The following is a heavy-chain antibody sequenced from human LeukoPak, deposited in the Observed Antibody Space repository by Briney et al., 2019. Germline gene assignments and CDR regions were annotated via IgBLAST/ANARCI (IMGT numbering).Heavy chain of an antibody. CDR1: GFTFSAYG. J-gene: IGHJ4*02. Sequence: PGGSLRLSCVASGFTFSAYGMSWVRQAPGKGLEWVSGIGTTAKYYADSVKGRFTISRDNSKNTLYLQMNSLRVEDTAVYYCAKDRVPDGMWEIDSWGQGAPVTVSS. D-gene: IGHD1-26*01. CDR3: AKDRVPDGMWEIDS. V-gene: IGHV3-23*01. CDR2: IGTTAK.